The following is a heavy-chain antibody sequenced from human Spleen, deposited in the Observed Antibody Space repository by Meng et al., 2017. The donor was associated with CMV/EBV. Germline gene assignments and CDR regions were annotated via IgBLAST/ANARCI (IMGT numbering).Heavy chain of an antibody. V-gene: IGHV5-51*01. J-gene: IGHJ2*01. CDR3: ATQVDSSSLDFGL. CDR2: IHPSDSDT. CDR1: RFPFSTHW. D-gene: IGHD2-2*01. Sequence: KGSRFPFSTHWIAWLRQKPGKGPEWMGIIHPSDSDTRYSPSFQGQVTFSVDNSISTAYLRWRSLKVSDTAMYYCATQVDSSSLDFGLWGRGSLVTVSS.